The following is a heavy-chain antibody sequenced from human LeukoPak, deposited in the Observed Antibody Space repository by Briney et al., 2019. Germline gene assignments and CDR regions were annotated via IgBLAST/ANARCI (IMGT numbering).Heavy chain of an antibody. V-gene: IGHV1-24*01. CDR2: FDPEDGET. Sequence: GASVKVSCKVSGYTLTELSMHWVRQAPGKGLEWMGGFDPEDGETIYAQGFQGRVTMTEDTSTDTAYMELSSLRSEDTAVYYCATDRGAVAGTPPSFDYWGQGTLVTVSS. D-gene: IGHD6-19*01. CDR1: GYTLTELS. J-gene: IGHJ4*02. CDR3: ATDRGAVAGTPPSFDY.